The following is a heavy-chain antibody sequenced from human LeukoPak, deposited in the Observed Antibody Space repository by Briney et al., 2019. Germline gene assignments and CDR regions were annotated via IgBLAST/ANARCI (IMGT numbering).Heavy chain of an antibody. Sequence: TGGSLRLSCAASGFTFSNYWMNWVRQAPGKGLEWVANINHGGSEKYYVDSVKGRFTIPRDNAKNSLYLQMNSLRAEDTAVYYCARDKRSSSLVSGFDYWGQGTLVTVSS. CDR2: INHGGSEK. D-gene: IGHD6-13*01. V-gene: IGHV3-7*01. CDR3: ARDKRSSSLVSGFDY. CDR1: GFTFSNYW. J-gene: IGHJ4*02.